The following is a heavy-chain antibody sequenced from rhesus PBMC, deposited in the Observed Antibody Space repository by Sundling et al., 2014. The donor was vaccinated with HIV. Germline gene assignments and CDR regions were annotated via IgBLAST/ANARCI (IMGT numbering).Heavy chain of an antibody. D-gene: IGHD4-29*01. CDR2: ISGSGGST. J-gene: IGHJ4*01. V-gene: IGHV4-173*01. Sequence: QVQLQVSGPGLVKPSATLSLTCDVSGGSITNNSWNWIRQSPGKGLEWIGRISGSGGSTDYSPSLKSRVSISTDKSRNQFSLKLNSMTAADTAVYYCARDRDYGNYFDHWGQGLLVTVSS. CDR3: ARDRDYGNYFDH. CDR1: GGSITNNS.